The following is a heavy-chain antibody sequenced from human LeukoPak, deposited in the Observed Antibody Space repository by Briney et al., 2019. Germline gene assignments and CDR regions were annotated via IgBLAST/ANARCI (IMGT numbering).Heavy chain of an antibody. CDR2: ISSNGGMT. D-gene: IGHD1-1*01. CDR3: AGDSDVEPRNGFDI. Sequence: PGGSLRLSCAASTFTFSPCAMHWVRQAPGKGLEGVSTISSNGGMTFYSHSVKGRFSISRDNSKNILYIQMNSLRVEDTAVYYCAGDSDVEPRNGFDIWGQGTMATVSS. J-gene: IGHJ3*02. CDR1: TFTFSPCA. V-gene: IGHV3-23*01.